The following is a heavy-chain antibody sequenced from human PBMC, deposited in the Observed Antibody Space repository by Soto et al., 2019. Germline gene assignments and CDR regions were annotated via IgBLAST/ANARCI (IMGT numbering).Heavy chain of an antibody. J-gene: IGHJ3*02. Sequence: QVQLVPSGAEVKKPGSSVKVSCKASGGTFSSYTISWVRQAPGQGLEWMGRIIPILGIANYAQKFQGRVKITADKSTSRAYMELSSLRSEDTAVYYCARKPVYGSGGSCYPNQDAFDIWGQGTMVIVSS. CDR2: IIPILGIA. CDR3: ARKPVYGSGGSCYPNQDAFDI. V-gene: IGHV1-69*02. D-gene: IGHD2-15*01. CDR1: GGTFSSYT.